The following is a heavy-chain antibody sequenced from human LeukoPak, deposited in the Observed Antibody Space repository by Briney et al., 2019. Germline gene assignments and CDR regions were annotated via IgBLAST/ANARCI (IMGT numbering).Heavy chain of an antibody. Sequence: PSETLSLTCAVSGYSISSGYYWGWIRQPPGKGLEWIGSIYHSGSTYYNPSLKSRVTISVDTSKNQFSLKLSSVTAADTAVYYCARPASPYYDFWSGYPFDYWGQGTLVTVSS. CDR3: ARPASPYYDFWSGYPFDY. J-gene: IGHJ4*02. V-gene: IGHV4-38-2*01. CDR1: GYSISSGYY. CDR2: IYHSGST. D-gene: IGHD3-3*01.